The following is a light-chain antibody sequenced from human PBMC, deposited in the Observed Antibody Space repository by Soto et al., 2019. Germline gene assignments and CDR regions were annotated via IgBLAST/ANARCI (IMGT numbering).Light chain of an antibody. J-gene: IGLJ1*01. CDR3: CSYAGSYTYV. Sequence: QSALTQPASVSGSPGQSITISCTGTSSDIGGYNYVSWYQHHPGKAPKLMIYNVIQRPSGVPDRFSASKSGNTASLTISGLQAEDEADYYCCSYAGSYTYVFGTGTKLTVL. CDR1: SSDIGGYNY. V-gene: IGLV2-11*01. CDR2: NVI.